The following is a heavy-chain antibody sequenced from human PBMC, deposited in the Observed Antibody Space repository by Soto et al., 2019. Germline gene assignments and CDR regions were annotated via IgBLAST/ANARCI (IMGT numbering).Heavy chain of an antibody. CDR1: GGSISSYY. V-gene: IGHV4-59*08. J-gene: IGHJ6*03. CDR3: ARHPERGLNYPYYMVF. Sequence: SETLSLTCTVSGGSISSYYWSWIRQPPGKGLEWIGYIYYSGSTNYNPSLKSRVTISVDTSKNQFSLKLSSVTAADTAVYYCARHPERGLNYPYYMVFRGTGTTVTVAS. CDR2: IYYSGST.